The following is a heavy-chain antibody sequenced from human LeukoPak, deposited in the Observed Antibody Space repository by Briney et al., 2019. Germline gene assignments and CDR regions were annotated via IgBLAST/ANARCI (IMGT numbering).Heavy chain of an antibody. CDR1: GFTFSSHA. D-gene: IGHD2-15*01. CDR2: IWYDGSNK. V-gene: IGHV3-33*08. J-gene: IGHJ4*02. CDR3: ARDPTYCSGGSCYSSFDY. Sequence: GGSLRLSCAASGFTFSSHAMHWVRQAPGKGLEWVAVIWYDGSNKYYADSVKGRFTISRDNSKNTLYLQMNSLRAEDTAVYYCARDPTYCSGGSCYSSFDYWGQGTLVTVSS.